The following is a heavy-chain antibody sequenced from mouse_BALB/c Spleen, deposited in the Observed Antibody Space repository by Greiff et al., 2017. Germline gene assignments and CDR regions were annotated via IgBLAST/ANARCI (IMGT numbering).Heavy chain of an antibody. CDR3: ASTLYYAMDY. V-gene: IGHV5-17*02. Sequence: EVQLVESGGGLVQPGGSRKLSCAASGFTFSSFGMHWVRQAPEKGLEWVAYISSGSSTIYYADTVKGRFTISRDNPKNTLFLQMTSLRSDDTAMYYCASTLYYAMDYWGQGTSVTVSS. CDR2: ISSGSSTI. CDR1: GFTFSSFG. J-gene: IGHJ4*01.